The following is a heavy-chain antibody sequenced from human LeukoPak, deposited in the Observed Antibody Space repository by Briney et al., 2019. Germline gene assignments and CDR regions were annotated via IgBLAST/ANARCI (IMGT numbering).Heavy chain of an antibody. D-gene: IGHD3-3*01. Sequence: GGSLRLSCAASGFTFKDFAMYWVRHTPGKGLGWVSGINWNSGSIGYADSVKGRFTISRDNGKNALYLEMNSLRAEDTALYYCVKDGAIFGVRITRGGMDVWGEGTTVTVSS. CDR3: VKDGAIFGVRITRGGMDV. J-gene: IGHJ6*04. CDR1: GFTFKDFA. CDR2: INWNSGSI. V-gene: IGHV3-9*01.